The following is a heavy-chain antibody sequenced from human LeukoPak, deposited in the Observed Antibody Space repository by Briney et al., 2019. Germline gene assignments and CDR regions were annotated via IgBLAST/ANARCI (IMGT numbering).Heavy chain of an antibody. CDR2: ISSSSNYI. Sequence: PGGSLRLSCAASGFSFSSYAMSWVRQAPGKGLEWVSCISSSSNYIYYADSMKGRFTISRDNAKNSLYLQMNSLRAEDTAVYYCARGGSGWPHYFDYWGQGALVTVSS. D-gene: IGHD6-19*01. V-gene: IGHV3-21*01. J-gene: IGHJ4*02. CDR3: ARGGSGWPHYFDY. CDR1: GFSFSSYA.